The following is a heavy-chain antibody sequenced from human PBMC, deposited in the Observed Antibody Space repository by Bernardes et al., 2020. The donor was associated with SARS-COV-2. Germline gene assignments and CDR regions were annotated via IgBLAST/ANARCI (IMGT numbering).Heavy chain of an antibody. CDR3: ARKSGHDYGMDV. V-gene: IGHV3-74*01. CDR1: GFTSSSYW. J-gene: IGHJ6*02. CDR2: ISGDGSNT. D-gene: IGHD3-10*01. Sequence: SLRLSCAASGFTSSSYWIHWVRQAPGKGLVWVSRISGDGSNTIYADSVKGRFTISRDSSKNTVYLQMSSLSGEDTAVYYCARKSGHDYGMDVWGQGTTVTVSS.